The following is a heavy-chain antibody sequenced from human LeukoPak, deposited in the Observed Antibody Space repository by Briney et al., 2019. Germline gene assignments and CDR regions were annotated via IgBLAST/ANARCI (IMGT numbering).Heavy chain of an antibody. Sequence: GGSLRLSCAASGFIFDDYALHWVRQAPGKGLEWVSGISWNSGDIDYVDSVKGRFTISRDNAKDSLYLQMNSLRAEDTGLYYCFVGQGINCWGQGTLVTVSP. CDR3: FVGQGINC. CDR2: ISWNSGDI. D-gene: IGHD3-10*01. J-gene: IGHJ4*02. V-gene: IGHV3-9*01. CDR1: GFIFDDYA.